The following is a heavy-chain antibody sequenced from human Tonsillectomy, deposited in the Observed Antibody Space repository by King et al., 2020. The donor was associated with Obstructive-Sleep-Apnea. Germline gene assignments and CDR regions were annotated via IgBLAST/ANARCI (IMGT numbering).Heavy chain of an antibody. CDR1: GFTFRSYG. CDR3: ARWLRSTMKTYRFDS. J-gene: IGHJ4*02. Sequence: VQLVESGGGLVQPGGSLTLSCAASGFTFRSYGMSWVRQAPGQVLEWVSSLSGSGGVTYYAGSVTGRFSVSGDFSKNLVYLQMSSLRVEDTAVYFCARWLRSTMKTYRFDSWGQGTLVTVSS. CDR2: LSGSGGVT. V-gene: IGHV3-23*04. D-gene: IGHD5-12*01.